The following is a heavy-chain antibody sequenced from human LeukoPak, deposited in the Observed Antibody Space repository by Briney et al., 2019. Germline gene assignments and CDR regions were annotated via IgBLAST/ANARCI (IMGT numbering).Heavy chain of an antibody. CDR2: INWNGGST. J-gene: IGHJ4*02. Sequence: GSGGSLRLSCAAYGFTLDDYGMSWVGHGQGKGLEWVSGINWNGGSTVYEDSVKGRFTIARDNAKNSLYLQMNSLRAEDTALYYCARDLPWEPYGDYWGQGTLVTVSS. V-gene: IGHV3-20*04. CDR1: GFTLDDYG. CDR3: ARDLPWEPYGDY. D-gene: IGHD1-14*01.